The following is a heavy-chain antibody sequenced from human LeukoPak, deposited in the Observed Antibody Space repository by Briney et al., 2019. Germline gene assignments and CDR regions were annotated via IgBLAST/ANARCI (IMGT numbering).Heavy chain of an antibody. Sequence: PGGSLRLSCVGSGFTFSAYWMTWVRQAPGKGLEWVANIRDDGSDSYYEGSVKGRFTISRDNAKNSLYLQMNSLRAEDTAVYYCARDDRNSYYDYWGQGTLVTVSS. CDR2: IRDDGSDS. CDR1: GFTFSAYW. D-gene: IGHD2-21*01. CDR3: ARDDRNSYYDY. V-gene: IGHV3-7*01. J-gene: IGHJ4*02.